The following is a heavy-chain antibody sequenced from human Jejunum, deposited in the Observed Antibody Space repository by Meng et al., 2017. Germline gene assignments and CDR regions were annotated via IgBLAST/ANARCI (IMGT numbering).Heavy chain of an antibody. V-gene: IGHV4-4*02. CDR3: ARADYVRYFDL. J-gene: IGHJ2*01. Sequence: VRLQESWAGLVKPLETLSLTCAVSCGSIESNNRWNWIRQPPGQGLEWIGEVYHSGSTHYNPSLQSRVTISIDNSKNRFSLSLNSVTAADTAIYYCARADYVRYFDLWGRGTLVTVSS. CDR2: VYHSGST. CDR1: CGSIESNNR. D-gene: IGHD3-10*02.